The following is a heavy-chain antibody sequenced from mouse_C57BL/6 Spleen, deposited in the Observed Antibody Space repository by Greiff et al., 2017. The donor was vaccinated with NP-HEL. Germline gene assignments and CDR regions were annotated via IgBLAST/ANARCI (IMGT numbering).Heavy chain of an antibody. V-gene: IGHV1-9*01. Sequence: QVQLLQSGAELMKPGASVKLSCKATGYTFTGSWLAWVKQRPGPGLDWIGEIFPGIGSTNYNEKFKGKATFTADTSSNTAYMHLSSLTTEDSANYYCARYSNYSSWFAYWGQGTLVTVSA. J-gene: IGHJ3*01. CDR3: ARYSNYSSWFAY. CDR1: GYTFTGSW. D-gene: IGHD2-5*01. CDR2: IFPGIGST.